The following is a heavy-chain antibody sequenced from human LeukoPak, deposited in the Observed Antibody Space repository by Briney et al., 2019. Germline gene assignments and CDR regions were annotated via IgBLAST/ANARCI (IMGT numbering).Heavy chain of an antibody. CDR3: AGSGDCSSTSCHFDY. V-gene: IGHV4-34*01. CDR1: GGSFSGYY. J-gene: IGHJ4*02. D-gene: IGHD2-2*01. Sequence: PSETLSLTCAVYGGSFSGYYWSWIRQPPGKGLEWIGEINHSGSTNYNPSLKSRVTLSVDTSENQFSLKLSSVTAADTAVYYCAGSGDCSSTSCHFDYWGQGTLVTVSS. CDR2: INHSGST.